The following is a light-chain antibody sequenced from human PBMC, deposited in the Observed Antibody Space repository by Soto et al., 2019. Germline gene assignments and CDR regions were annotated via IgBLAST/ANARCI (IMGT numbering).Light chain of an antibody. V-gene: IGKV3-11*01. CDR2: DAS. CDR3: QQRELT. CDR1: QSVSSY. J-gene: IGKJ4*01. Sequence: EIVLTQSPATLSLSPGERATLSCRASQSVSSYLAWYQQKPGQAPRLLIYDASNRATGIPARFSGSGPGPDFVLTLRELEPEDFAVYYRQQRELTFGGGTKVEIQ.